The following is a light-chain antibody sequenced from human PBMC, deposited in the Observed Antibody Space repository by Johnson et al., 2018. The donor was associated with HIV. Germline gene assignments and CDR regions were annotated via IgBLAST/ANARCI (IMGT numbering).Light chain of an antibody. J-gene: IGLJ1*01. Sequence: QSVLTQPPSVSAAPGREVTISCSGSSSNIGSNYVSWYHQLPGTAPKLLIYRNNQRPSGVPDRFSGSKSGTSASLAISGLQDEDEADYYCAAWDDSLNGYVFGTGTKVTGL. CDR2: RNN. CDR1: SSNIGSNY. CDR3: AAWDDSLNGYV. V-gene: IGLV1-47*01.